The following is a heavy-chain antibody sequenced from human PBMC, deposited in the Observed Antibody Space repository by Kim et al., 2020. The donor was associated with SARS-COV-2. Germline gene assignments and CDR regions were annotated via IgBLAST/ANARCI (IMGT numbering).Heavy chain of an antibody. J-gene: IGHJ5*02. CDR2: ISAYNGNT. D-gene: IGHD6-13*01. Sequence: ASVKVSCKASGYTFTSYGISWVRQAPGQGLEWMGWISAYNGNTNYAQKLQGRVTMTTDTSTSTAYMELRSLRSDDTAVYYCAREGRDGQLVLGSWFDPWGQGTLVTVSS. CDR1: GYTFTSYG. V-gene: IGHV1-18*04. CDR3: AREGRDGQLVLGSWFDP.